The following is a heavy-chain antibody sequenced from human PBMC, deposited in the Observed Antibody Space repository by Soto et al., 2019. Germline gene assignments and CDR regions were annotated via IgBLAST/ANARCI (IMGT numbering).Heavy chain of an antibody. D-gene: IGHD1-1*01. CDR3: AREDDGGESLAV. Sequence: SCKASGYTFTCYDINWIRQSPGKGLEWIGYIHHSGAILYNPSFKSRLAISVDTSKNQFSLPLSSVTDTDTAVYFCAREDDGGESLAVRGKGTTVTVSP. V-gene: IGHV4-30-4*01. CDR1: GYTFTCYDIN. J-gene: IGHJ6*04. CDR2: IHHSGAI.